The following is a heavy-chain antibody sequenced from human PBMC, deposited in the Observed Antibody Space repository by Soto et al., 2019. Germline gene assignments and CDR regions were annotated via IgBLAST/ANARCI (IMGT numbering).Heavy chain of an antibody. Sequence: SETLSLTCTVSGGSISSNIYYWGWIRQPPGKGLEWIGNIHYSGSTYYDSSLKSRVTISVDTSKNQFSLKLSSVTAADTAVYFCARGTVGEMATIPEYFQHWGQGTLVTVSS. CDR2: IHYSGST. V-gene: IGHV4-39*01. CDR3: ARGTVGEMATIPEYFQH. CDR1: GGSISSNIYY. D-gene: IGHD1-26*01. J-gene: IGHJ1*01.